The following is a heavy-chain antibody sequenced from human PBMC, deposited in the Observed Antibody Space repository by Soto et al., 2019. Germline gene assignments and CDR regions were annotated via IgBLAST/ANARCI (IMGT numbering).Heavy chain of an antibody. J-gene: IGHJ4*02. Sequence: PGGSLRLSCAASGFTFSSYAMSWVRQAPGKGLEWVSAFSGSGHSTYYADSVKGRFTISRDNSKNMLYLQMNSLRAGDTAVYYCARGSANYDILTGYYTFDYWGQGTLVTVSS. CDR3: ARGSANYDILTGYYTFDY. CDR1: GFTFSSYA. D-gene: IGHD3-9*01. V-gene: IGHV3-23*01. CDR2: FSGSGHST.